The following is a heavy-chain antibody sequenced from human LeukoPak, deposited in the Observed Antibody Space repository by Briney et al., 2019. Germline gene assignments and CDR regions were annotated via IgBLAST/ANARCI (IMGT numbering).Heavy chain of an antibody. CDR3: ARTPDVFYDNSGYVDY. Sequence: SETLSLTCTVSGGSISSYYWSWIRQPPGKGLEWIGYIYYSGSTNYNPSLKSRVTISVDTSKNQFSLKLSSVTAADTAVYYCARTPDVFYDNSGYVDYWGQGTLVTVSS. CDR1: GGSISSYY. J-gene: IGHJ4*02. D-gene: IGHD3-22*01. V-gene: IGHV4-59*01. CDR2: IYYSGST.